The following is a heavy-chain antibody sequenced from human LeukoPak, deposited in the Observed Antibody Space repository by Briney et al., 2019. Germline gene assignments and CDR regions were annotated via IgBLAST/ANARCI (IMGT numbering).Heavy chain of an antibody. CDR2: IRSTPDGGAT. CDR3: ATDLHFGYCTAISCANY. J-gene: IGHJ4*02. V-gene: IGHV3-15*01. D-gene: IGHD2-2*03. Sequence: GGSLRLSCAASGFTFISSWMTWVRQAPGKGLEWVGRIRSTPDGGATDYAAPVKGRFTISRDDSKNTSYLQMSSLRTEDTAVYYCATDLHFGYCTAISCANYWGQGTLVTVSS. CDR1: GFTFISSW.